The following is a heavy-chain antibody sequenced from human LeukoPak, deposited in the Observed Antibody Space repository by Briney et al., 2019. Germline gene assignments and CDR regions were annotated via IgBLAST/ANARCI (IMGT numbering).Heavy chain of an antibody. CDR1: GGSFSSYY. J-gene: IGHJ5*02. Sequence: SETLSLTCAVYGGSFSSYYWSWIRQPPGKGLEWIGEINHSGSTNYNPSLKSRVTISVDTPKNQFSLKLSSVTAADTAVYYCARVLGSQGDILTGRESNWFDPWGQGTLVTVSS. V-gene: IGHV4-34*01. CDR2: INHSGST. CDR3: ARVLGSQGDILTGRESNWFDP. D-gene: IGHD3-9*01.